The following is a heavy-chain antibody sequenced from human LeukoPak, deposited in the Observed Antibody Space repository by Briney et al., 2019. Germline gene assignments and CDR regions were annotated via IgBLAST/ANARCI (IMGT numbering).Heavy chain of an antibody. J-gene: IGHJ4*02. D-gene: IGHD5-18*01. CDR3: AKVDTAMVMDY. CDR1: GFTFSSYE. Sequence: GGSLRLSCAASGFTFSSYEMNWVRQAPGKGLEWVSYISSSGSTIYYADSVKGRFTISRDNSKNTLYLQMNSLRAEDTAVYYCAKVDTAMVMDYWGQGTLVTVSS. V-gene: IGHV3-48*03. CDR2: ISSSGSTI.